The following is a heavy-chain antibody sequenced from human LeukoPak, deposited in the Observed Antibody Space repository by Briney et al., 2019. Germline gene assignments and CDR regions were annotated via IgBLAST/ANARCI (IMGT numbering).Heavy chain of an antibody. CDR3: ARSLGVLVIWNYFQH. J-gene: IGHJ1*01. CDR1: GGSFSGYC. CDR2: INHSGST. V-gene: IGHV4-34*01. D-gene: IGHD3-22*01. Sequence: PSETLSLTCAVYGGSFSGYCWSWIRQPPGKGLEWIGEINHSGSTNYNPSLKSRVTISVDTSKNQFSLKLSSVTAADTAVYYCARSLGVLVIWNYFQHWGQGTLVTVSS.